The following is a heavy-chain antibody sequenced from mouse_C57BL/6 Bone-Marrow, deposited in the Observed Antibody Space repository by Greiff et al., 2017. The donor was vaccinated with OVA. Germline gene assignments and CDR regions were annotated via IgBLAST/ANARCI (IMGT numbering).Heavy chain of an antibody. CDR2: LYPGDGDT. J-gene: IGHJ3*01. CDR1: GYAFSSSW. D-gene: IGHD2-4*01. CDR3: THYDYWFAY. Sequence: VKVVESGPGLVKPGASVKISCKASGYAFSSSWMNWVKQRPGKGLEWIGRLYPGDGDTNYNGKFKGKATLTADKSSSTAYMQLSSLTSEDPAVYFCTHYDYWFAYWGQGTLVTVSA. V-gene: IGHV1-82*01.